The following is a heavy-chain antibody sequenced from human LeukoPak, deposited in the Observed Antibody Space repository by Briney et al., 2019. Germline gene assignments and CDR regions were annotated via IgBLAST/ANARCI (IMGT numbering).Heavy chain of an antibody. J-gene: IGHJ4*02. CDR2: IFYSGST. Sequence: PSETLSLTCTVSGGSISSSSYYWGWIRQPPGKGLEWIGSIFYSGSTYYNPSLKSRATISVDTSKNQFSLKLSSVTAADTAVYYCARQAKFRGRRDYWGQGTLVTVSS. CDR3: ARQAKFRGRRDY. CDR1: GGSISSSSYY. D-gene: IGHD1-26*01. V-gene: IGHV4-39*01.